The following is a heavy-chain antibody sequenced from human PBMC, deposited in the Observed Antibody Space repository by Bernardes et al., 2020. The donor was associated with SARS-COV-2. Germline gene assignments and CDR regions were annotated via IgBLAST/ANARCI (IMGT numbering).Heavy chain of an antibody. J-gene: IGHJ4*02. D-gene: IGHD3-10*01. CDR1: GFAFNNFW. V-gene: IGHV3-74*01. Sequence: GGPLRFSCGASGFAFNNFWIHWVRKVPGKGLVWISRFDFDGGSASYADSVKGRFTTSGDNAKNTIYLQMSSLGTEDTAVYYCARGRGRDGSDDYRLAYWGQGTLVTVSS. CDR3: ARGRGRDGSDDYRLAY. CDR2: FDFDGGSA.